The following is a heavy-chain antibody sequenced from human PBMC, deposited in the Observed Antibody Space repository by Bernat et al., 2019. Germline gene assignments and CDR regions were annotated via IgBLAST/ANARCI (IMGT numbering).Heavy chain of an antibody. CDR1: GFTVSSNY. V-gene: IGHV3-53*01. Sequence: EVQLVESGGGLIQPGGSLRLSCAASGFTVSSNYMSWVRQAPGKGLEWVSVIYSGGSTYYADSVKGRFTISGDNSKNTLYLQMSSLRAEDTAVYYCASEYYDILTGYYHPDYWGQGTLVTVSS. CDR3: ASEYYDILTGYYHPDY. J-gene: IGHJ4*02. D-gene: IGHD3-9*01. CDR2: IYSGGST.